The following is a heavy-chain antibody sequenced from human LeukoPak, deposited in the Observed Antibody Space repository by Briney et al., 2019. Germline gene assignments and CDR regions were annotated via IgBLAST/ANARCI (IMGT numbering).Heavy chain of an antibody. V-gene: IGHV5-51*01. J-gene: IGHJ4*02. CDR2: IYPGGSDT. D-gene: IGHD3-16*01. CDR1: GYRFTNYW. Sequence: ESLKISCKGSGYRFTNYWIGWVRLMPGKGLEWMGIIYPGGSDTIYSPSFQGHVTISADKAISSAYRQCSGRKAPDTAMYYWARLTDRCFWYLDYWGRGTVVTVSS. CDR3: ARLTDRCFWYLDY.